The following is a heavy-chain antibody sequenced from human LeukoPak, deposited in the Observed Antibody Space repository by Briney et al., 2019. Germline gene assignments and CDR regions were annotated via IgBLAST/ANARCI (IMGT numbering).Heavy chain of an antibody. CDR3: ARGIADLYYDFWKRDGYYYYYYMDV. V-gene: IGHV4-61*01. D-gene: IGHD3-3*01. Sequence: SETLSLTCSVSGASISSGSNYWSWIRQPPGKGLEWIGYIYYSGSTNYNPSLKSRVTISVDTSKNQFSLKLSSVTAADTAVYYCARGIADLYYDFWKRDGYYYYYYMDVWGKGTTVTVSS. J-gene: IGHJ6*03. CDR2: IYYSGST. CDR1: GASISSGSNY.